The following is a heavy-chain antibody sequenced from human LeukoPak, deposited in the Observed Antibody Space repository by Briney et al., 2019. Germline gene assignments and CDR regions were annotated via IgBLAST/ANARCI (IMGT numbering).Heavy chain of an antibody. V-gene: IGHV4-59*01. CDR1: GGSISGYY. D-gene: IGHD4-23*01. CDR3: AGSVVTLYWYFDL. Sequence: SETLSLTCTVSGGSISGYYYNWIRHPPGKGLGWIGYIYYSGSTSYNPSLKSRVTISLDTSKTQFPLKLSSVTTASTAVYSCAGSVVTLYWYFDLWGRGTLFTVSS. CDR2: IYYSGST. J-gene: IGHJ2*01.